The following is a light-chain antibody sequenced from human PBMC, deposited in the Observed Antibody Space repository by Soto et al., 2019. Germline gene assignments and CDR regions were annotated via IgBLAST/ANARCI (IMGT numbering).Light chain of an antibody. CDR1: QGISTY. V-gene: IGKV1-9*01. CDR2: TAS. CDR3: QQLSSDPPIT. Sequence: IQLTQSPSSLSASVGDRVTITCRASQGISTYLAWYQQKPGRAPKLLIYTASTLQSGVPSRFSGRGSGTDFTLTISSLQPEDFATYYCQQLSSDPPITFGQGTRLEIK. J-gene: IGKJ5*01.